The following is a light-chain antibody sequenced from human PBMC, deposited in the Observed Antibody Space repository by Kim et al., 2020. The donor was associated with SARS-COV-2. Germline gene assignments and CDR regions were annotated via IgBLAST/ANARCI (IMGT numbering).Light chain of an antibody. Sequence: QSALTQPPSASGSPGQSVTISCTGTNSDLGGYNYVSWYQQHPGKAPKLIIYEVSQRPSGVPDRFSGSKSGNTASLTVSGLQAEDEADYYCNSYAGSNTLVFGGGTKLTVL. CDR2: EVS. J-gene: IGLJ2*01. CDR1: NSDLGGYNY. CDR3: NSYAGSNTLV. V-gene: IGLV2-8*01.